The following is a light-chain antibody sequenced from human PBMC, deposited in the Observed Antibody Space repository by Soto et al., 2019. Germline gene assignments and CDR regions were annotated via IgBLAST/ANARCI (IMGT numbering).Light chain of an antibody. CDR3: SSYAVHIYTYNVI. CDR2: DVS. CDR1: SSDVGAYNY. V-gene: IGLV2-11*01. J-gene: IGLJ2*01. Sequence: QSALTQPRSVSGSPGQSVTISCTGTSSDVGAYNYLSWYQQHPGKAPKLMIYDVSKRPSGVTDRFSASKSGNTASLTISGHQAEDEVDCSCSSYAVHIYTYNVIFGVWNKLTVL.